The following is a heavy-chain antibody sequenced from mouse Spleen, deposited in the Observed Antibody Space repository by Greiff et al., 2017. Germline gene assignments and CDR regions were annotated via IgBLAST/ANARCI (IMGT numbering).Heavy chain of an antibody. V-gene: IGHV1-55*01. CDR2: IYPGSGST. Sequence: QVQLKQPGAELVKPGASVKMSCKASGYTFTSYWITWVKQRPGQGLEWIGDIYPGSGSTNYNEKFKSKATLTVDTSSSTAYMQLSSLTSEDSAVYYCARGWLTDAMDYWGQGTPGTVSS. CDR1: GYTFTSYW. J-gene: IGHJ4*01. D-gene: IGHD2-3*01. CDR3: ARGWLTDAMDY.